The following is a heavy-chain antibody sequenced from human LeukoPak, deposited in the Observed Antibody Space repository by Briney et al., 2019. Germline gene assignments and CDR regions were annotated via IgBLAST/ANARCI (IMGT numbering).Heavy chain of an antibody. J-gene: IGHJ4*02. V-gene: IGHV4-4*07. CDR2: IHTSGST. CDR1: GGSISDYY. Sequence: PSETLSLTCTVSGGSISDYYWSWIRQPAGKGLEWIGRIHTSGSTNYNPSLKSRVTMSVDTSKNQFSLKLSSVTAADTAVYYCARDRYYYASSGYSQLFDYWGQGTLVTVSS. D-gene: IGHD3-22*01. CDR3: ARDRYYYASSGYSQLFDY.